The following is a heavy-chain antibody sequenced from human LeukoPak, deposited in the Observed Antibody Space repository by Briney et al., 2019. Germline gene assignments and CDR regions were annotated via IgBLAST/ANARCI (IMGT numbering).Heavy chain of an antibody. D-gene: IGHD1-14*01. V-gene: IGHV3-7*01. Sequence: GGSLRLSCAASGFTFSSYWMTWVRQAPGKGLEWVANIKQDGSDKNYVDSVKGRFTISRDNAKNSLYLQMSSLRAEDTAVYYCARDSERSRDYWGQGTLVTVSS. CDR1: GFTFSSYW. J-gene: IGHJ4*02. CDR2: IKQDGSDK. CDR3: ARDSERSRDY.